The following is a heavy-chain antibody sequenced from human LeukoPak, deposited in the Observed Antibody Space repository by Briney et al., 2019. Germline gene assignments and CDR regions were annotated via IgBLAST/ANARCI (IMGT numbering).Heavy chain of an antibody. Sequence: VASVKVSCKASGYTFTSYGISWVRQAPGQGLEWMGWISAYNGNTNYAQKLQGRVTMTTDTSTSTAFMELRSLRSDDTAVYYCARVFDTPMLQGGEDYWGQGTLVTVSS. CDR3: ARVFDTPMLQGGEDY. CDR2: ISAYNGNT. J-gene: IGHJ4*02. V-gene: IGHV1-18*01. D-gene: IGHD5-18*01. CDR1: GYTFTSYG.